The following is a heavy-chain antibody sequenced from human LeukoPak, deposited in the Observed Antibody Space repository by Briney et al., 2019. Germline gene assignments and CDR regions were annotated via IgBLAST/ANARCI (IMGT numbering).Heavy chain of an antibody. Sequence: GGSLRLSCAASGFTFSSYAVNWVRRAPGKGLEWVSGLSGSGGTTYYADSVKGRFTISRDNSKNTLYLQMNSLRVEDTAVYYCAKRSDGDGDLDYWGQGTLSPSPQ. CDR3: AKRSDGDGDLDY. D-gene: IGHD2-21*02. CDR2: LSGSGGTT. J-gene: IGHJ4*02. V-gene: IGHV3-23*01. CDR1: GFTFSSYA.